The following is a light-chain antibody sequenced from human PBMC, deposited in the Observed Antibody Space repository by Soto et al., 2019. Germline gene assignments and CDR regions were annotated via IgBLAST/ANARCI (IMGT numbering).Light chain of an antibody. J-gene: IGKJ1*01. CDR1: QDMSNY. CDR2: DAS. V-gene: IGKV1-33*01. Sequence: DIKMTQSPSSLSASVGDRVTITCQASQDMSNYLNWYQQKPGKAPKLLIYDASNLETGVPSRFSGSGSGTDFTLTISSLQAEDVAVYYCQEYYSNLAWTCGQGTKVDI. CDR3: QEYYSNLAWT.